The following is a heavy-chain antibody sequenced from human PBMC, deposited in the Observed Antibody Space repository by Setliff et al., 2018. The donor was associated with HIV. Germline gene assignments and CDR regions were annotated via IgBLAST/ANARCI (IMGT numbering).Heavy chain of an antibody. CDR1: GFNVNNKY. D-gene: IGHD3-3*01. CDR3: TTVPPRDFWSGYYYYYYMDV. CDR2: IYSDDYT. J-gene: IGHJ6*03. Sequence: PGGSLRLSCAASGFNVNNKYMSWVRQTPGKGLEWVSIIYSDDYTKYADSLKGRFTISRDTSKNTLYLQMNSLRAEDTAVYYCTTVPPRDFWSGYYYYYYMDVWGKGTTVTVSS. V-gene: IGHV3-66*01.